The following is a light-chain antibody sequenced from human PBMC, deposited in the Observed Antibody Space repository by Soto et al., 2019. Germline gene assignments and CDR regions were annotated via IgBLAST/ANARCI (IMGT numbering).Light chain of an antibody. CDR1: SSNIGSNI. J-gene: IGLJ2*01. CDR3: AVWDDSLNGVV. CDR2: SNN. Sequence: QSVLTQPPSASGTPGQRVTISCSGSSSNIGSNIVNWYQQLPGTAPKLLIYSNNRRPSGVPDRFSGSKSGTSASLAISGLQSEDEADYYCAVWDDSLNGVVFGGGTKLTVL. V-gene: IGLV1-44*01.